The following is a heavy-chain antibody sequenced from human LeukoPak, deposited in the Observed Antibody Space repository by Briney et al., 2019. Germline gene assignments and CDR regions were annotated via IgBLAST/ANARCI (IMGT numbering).Heavy chain of an antibody. Sequence: SETLSLTCTVSGGSISSGAYYWSWIRQHPGKGLEWIGYIYYSGSTYYNPSLKSRVTISVDTSKNQFSLKLSSVTAADTAVYYCAREADCSGGSCQEAWFDPWGQGTLVTVSS. D-gene: IGHD2-15*01. J-gene: IGHJ5*02. V-gene: IGHV4-31*03. CDR2: IYYSGST. CDR1: GGSISSGAYY. CDR3: AREADCSGGSCQEAWFDP.